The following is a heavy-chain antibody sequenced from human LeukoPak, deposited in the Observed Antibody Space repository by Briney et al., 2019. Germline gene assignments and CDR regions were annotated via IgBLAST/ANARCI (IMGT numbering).Heavy chain of an antibody. V-gene: IGHV3-30*02. CDR1: GFTFSSYG. CDR2: IRYDGSNK. D-gene: IGHD3-22*01. CDR3: AKGGRYYYDSSVTSLPDY. J-gene: IGHJ4*02. Sequence: GGSLRLSCAASGFTFSSYGMHWVRQAPGKGLEWVAFIRYDGSNKYYADSVKGRFTISRDNSKNTLYLQMNSLRAGDTAVYYCAKGGRYYYDSSVTSLPDYWGQGTLVTVSS.